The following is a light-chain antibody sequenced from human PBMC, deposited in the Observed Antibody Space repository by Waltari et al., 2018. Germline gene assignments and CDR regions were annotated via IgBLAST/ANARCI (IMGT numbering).Light chain of an antibody. J-gene: IGLJ2*01. CDR1: SSDVGNYNL. V-gene: IGLV2-23*02. CDR3: CSYAGSGSSVV. Sequence: QSALTQPASVSGSPGQSITISCTGTSSDVGNYNLVSWYQQHPGKAPKLIIYEVSQRPSGVFNRFSGSKSGTTASLTIFGLQAEDEADFYCCSYAGSGSSVVFGGGTKLTVL. CDR2: EVS.